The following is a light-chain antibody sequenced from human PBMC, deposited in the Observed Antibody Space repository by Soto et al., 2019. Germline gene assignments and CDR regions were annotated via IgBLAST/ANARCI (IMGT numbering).Light chain of an antibody. Sequence: EIVMTQSPATLSVSPGQRATLSCRASQSVSSNLAWYQQRPGQAPRLLIYGESTRAAGIPARFSGSGSGTGFTLTISSLQSEDFAVYHCQQYNNWPWTFGQGTKVDTK. J-gene: IGKJ1*01. CDR1: QSVSSN. V-gene: IGKV3-15*01. CDR3: QQYNNWPWT. CDR2: GES.